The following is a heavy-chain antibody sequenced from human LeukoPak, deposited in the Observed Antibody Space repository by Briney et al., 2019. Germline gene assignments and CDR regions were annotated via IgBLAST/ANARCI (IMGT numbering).Heavy chain of an antibody. CDR3: TKASGLGYSESSAYFFDY. V-gene: IGHV3-23*01. CDR1: GFTFSSYA. CDR2: ISGSGVST. Sequence: GGSLRLSCAVSGFTFSSYAMSWVRQVPGKGLEWVSTISGSGVSTYYADSVKGRFSISRDNSNNTVHLQMDSLRAEDTAVYYCTKASGLGYSESSAYFFDYWGQGTLVAVSS. D-gene: IGHD3-22*01. J-gene: IGHJ4*02.